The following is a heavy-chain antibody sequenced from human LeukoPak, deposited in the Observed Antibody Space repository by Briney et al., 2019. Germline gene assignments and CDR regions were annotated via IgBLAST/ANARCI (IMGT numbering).Heavy chain of an antibody. D-gene: IGHD2-2*01. CDR2: ISSSGSTI. CDR3: ARGGGYCSSTSCYYGMDV. Sequence: GGSLRLSCAASGFTFSSYEMNWVRQAPGKGLEWVSYISSSGSTIYYADSVKGRFTISRDNAENSLYLQMNSLRAEDTAVYYCARGGGYCSSTSCYYGMDVWGQGTTVTVSS. V-gene: IGHV3-48*03. CDR1: GFTFSSYE. J-gene: IGHJ6*02.